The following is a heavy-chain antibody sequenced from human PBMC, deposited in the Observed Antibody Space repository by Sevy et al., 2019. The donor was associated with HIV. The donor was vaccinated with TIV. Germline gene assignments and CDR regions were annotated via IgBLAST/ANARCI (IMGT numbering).Heavy chain of an antibody. J-gene: IGHJ4*02. D-gene: IGHD5-12*01. CDR2: TSGHNGNT. V-gene: IGHV1-18*01. CDR1: GYIFRNYD. CDR3: ARYDDDVASNCFDY. Sequence: ASVKVSCKASGYIFRNYDITWVRQAPGQGLEWMGRTSGHNGNTNYAQKFQGRITLTTDTSTSTAYMDLRSLTSADTAVYHCARYDDDVASNCFDYWGQGTLVTVSS.